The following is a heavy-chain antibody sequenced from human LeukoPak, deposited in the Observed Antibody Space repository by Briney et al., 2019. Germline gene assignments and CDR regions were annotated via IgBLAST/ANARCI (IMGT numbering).Heavy chain of an antibody. CDR3: ARGRWAHY. J-gene: IGHJ4*02. D-gene: IGHD4-23*01. CDR2: INHSGST. V-gene: IGHV4-34*01. Sequence: SETLSLTCAVYGGSFSGYYWSWIRQPPGKGLEWIGEINHSGSTNYNPSLKSRVTISVDTSKNQFSLKLSSVTAADTAVYYCARGRWAHYWGQGTLVTVSS. CDR1: GGSFSGYY.